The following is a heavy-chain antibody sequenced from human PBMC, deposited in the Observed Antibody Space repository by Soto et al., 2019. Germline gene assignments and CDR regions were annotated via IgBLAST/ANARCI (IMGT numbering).Heavy chain of an antibody. V-gene: IGHV4-59*01. Sequence: TLSLTCTVSGGSISTYFWSWIRQPPGKGLEWIGYTSYSGSTNYNPSLKSRVTISVDTSKNQFSLKLSSVTAADTALYYCARDQGETTEAYLDYWGQGALVTVSS. CDR3: ARDQGETTEAYLDY. CDR2: TSYSGST. D-gene: IGHD4-4*01. CDR1: GGSISTYF. J-gene: IGHJ4*02.